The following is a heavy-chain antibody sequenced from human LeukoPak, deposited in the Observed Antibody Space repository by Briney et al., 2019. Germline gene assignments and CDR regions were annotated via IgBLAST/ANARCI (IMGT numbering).Heavy chain of an antibody. CDR2: INPNSGGT. CDR3: VRAYSGTYSGAFDI. J-gene: IGHJ3*02. Sequence: GASVKVSCKASGYTFAAYYMHWVRQAPGQGLEWMGWINPNSGGTNYAQKFQGRVTMTRDTSISTAYMVLSRLRSDDTAVYYCVRAYSGTYSGAFDIWGQGTMVTVSS. D-gene: IGHD1-26*01. V-gene: IGHV1-2*02. CDR1: GYTFAAYY.